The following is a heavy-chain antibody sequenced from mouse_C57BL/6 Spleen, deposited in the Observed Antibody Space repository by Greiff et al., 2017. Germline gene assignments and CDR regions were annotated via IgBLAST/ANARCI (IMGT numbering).Heavy chain of an antibody. D-gene: IGHD1-1*01. Sequence: QVQLQQSGAELARPGASVKPFCKASDYTFTSYGISWVKQRTGQGLEWIGEIYPRSGNTYYNEKFKGKATLTADKSSSTAYMGFRSLTSEDSAVYFCARGTTVVAPDAMDYWGQGTSVTVSS. J-gene: IGHJ4*01. CDR2: IYPRSGNT. V-gene: IGHV1-81*01. CDR3: ARGTTVVAPDAMDY. CDR1: DYTFTSYG.